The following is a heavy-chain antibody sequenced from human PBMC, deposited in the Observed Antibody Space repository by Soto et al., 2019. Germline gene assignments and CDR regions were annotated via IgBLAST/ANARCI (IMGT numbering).Heavy chain of an antibody. CDR2: IWSDGSTG. J-gene: IGHJ4*02. V-gene: IGHV3-33*03. CDR1: GFTFSSYG. D-gene: IGHD2-15*01. Sequence: PGGSLRLSCAASGFTFSSYGMHWVRQAPGKGLEWVAVIWSDGSTGYSTESVKGRFTISRDNSQNTLYLQMNSLRAEDTAVYYCDKPVVVTDFDYWGQGTLVTVSS. CDR3: DKPVVVTDFDY.